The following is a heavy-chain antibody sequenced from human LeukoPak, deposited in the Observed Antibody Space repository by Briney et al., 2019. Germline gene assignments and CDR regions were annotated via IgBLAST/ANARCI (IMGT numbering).Heavy chain of an antibody. D-gene: IGHD3-3*01. CDR1: GYTFTGYY. J-gene: IGHJ6*03. CDR2: INPNSGGT. Sequence: ASVKVSCKASGYTFTGYYMHWVRRAPGQGLEWMGWINPNSGGTNYAQKFQGRVTMTRDTSISTAYMELSRLRSDDTAVYYCATGAPYYDFWSGYYYYMDVWGKGTTVTVSS. V-gene: IGHV1-2*02. CDR3: ATGAPYYDFWSGYYYYMDV.